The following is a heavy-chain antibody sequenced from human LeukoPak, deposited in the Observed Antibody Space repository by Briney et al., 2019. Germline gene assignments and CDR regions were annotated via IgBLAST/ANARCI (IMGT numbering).Heavy chain of an antibody. CDR3: ARVDRFGIDY. CDR2: IYYSGST. V-gene: IGHV4-31*11. Sequence: SETLSLTCAVYGGSFSGYYWSWIRQHPGKGLEWIGYIYYSGSTYYNPSLKSRVTISVDTSKNQFSLKLSSVTAADTAVYYCARVDRFGIDYWGQGTLVTVSS. CDR1: GGSFSGYY. D-gene: IGHD3-10*01. J-gene: IGHJ4*02.